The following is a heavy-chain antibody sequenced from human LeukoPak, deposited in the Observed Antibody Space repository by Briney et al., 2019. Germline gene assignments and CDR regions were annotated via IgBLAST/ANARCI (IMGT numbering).Heavy chain of an antibody. CDR2: ITGSGDST. J-gene: IGHJ4*02. CDR1: GFIFSTYA. Sequence: GGSRRLSCAASGFIFSTYALSWVRQAPGKGLECVSAITGSGDSTYYADSVKGRFTISRGNSKKTVSLQMNSLRAEDTAVYYCAKAPRQYDYGEYLDFWGQGTLVTVSS. V-gene: IGHV3-23*01. D-gene: IGHD3-16*01. CDR3: AKAPRQYDYGEYLDF.